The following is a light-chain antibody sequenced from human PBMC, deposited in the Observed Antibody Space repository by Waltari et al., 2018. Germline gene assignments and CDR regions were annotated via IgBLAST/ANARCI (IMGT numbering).Light chain of an antibody. J-gene: IGLJ3*02. CDR1: SPNIGAGYY. CDR2: GST. CDR3: QSYDNSLSSWV. V-gene: IGLV1-40*01. Sequence: QSVLTQPPSVSGTPGQSVTISFTGGSPNIGAGYYVHWYQQLRGAAPKVVIFGSTTRATGVTARFSASKSGTSASLAITGLQADDEADYYCQSYDNSLSSWVFGGGTKLTVL.